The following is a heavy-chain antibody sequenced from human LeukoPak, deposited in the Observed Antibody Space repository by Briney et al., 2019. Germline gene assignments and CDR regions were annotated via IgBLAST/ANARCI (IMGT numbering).Heavy chain of an antibody. Sequence: SVKVSCKVSGYTLTELSMRWVRQAPGKGLEWMGGFDPEDGETIYAQKFQGRVTMTEDTSTDTAYMELSSLGSEDTAVYYCATDTRVYCSSTSCYNWFDPWGQGTLVTVSS. D-gene: IGHD2-2*01. CDR1: GYTLTELS. CDR3: ATDTRVYCSSTSCYNWFDP. J-gene: IGHJ5*02. V-gene: IGHV1-24*01. CDR2: FDPEDGET.